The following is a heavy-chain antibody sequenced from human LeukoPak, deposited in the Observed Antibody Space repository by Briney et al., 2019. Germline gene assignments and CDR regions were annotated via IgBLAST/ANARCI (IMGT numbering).Heavy chain of an antibody. Sequence: GGSLRLSCAASGFTFSSYSMNWVRQAPGKGLEWVSSISSSSSYIYYADSVKGRFTISRDNAKNSLYLQMNSLRAEDTAVYYCAGDQHYYDFWSGYPYYFDYWGQGTLVTVSS. D-gene: IGHD3-3*01. CDR1: GFTFSSYS. CDR3: AGDQHYYDFWSGYPYYFDY. V-gene: IGHV3-21*01. CDR2: ISSSSSYI. J-gene: IGHJ4*02.